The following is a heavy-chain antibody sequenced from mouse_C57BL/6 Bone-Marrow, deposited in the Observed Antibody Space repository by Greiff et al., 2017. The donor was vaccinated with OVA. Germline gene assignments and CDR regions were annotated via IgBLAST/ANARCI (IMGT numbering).Heavy chain of an antibody. J-gene: IGHJ1*03. V-gene: IGHV14-3*01. CDR1: GFNIKNTY. Sequence: EVMLVESVAELVRPGASVKLSCTASGFNIKNTYMHWVKQRPEQGLEWIGRIDPANGNTKYAPKFQGKATITADTSSNTAYLQLSSLTSEDTAIYYCARSPITSVLGPYVWGTGTTVTVSS. CDR2: IDPANGNT. CDR3: ARSPITSVLGPYV. D-gene: IGHD1-1*01.